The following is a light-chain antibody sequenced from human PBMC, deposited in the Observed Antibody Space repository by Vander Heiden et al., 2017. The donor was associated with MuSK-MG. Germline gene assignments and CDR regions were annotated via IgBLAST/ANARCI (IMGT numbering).Light chain of an antibody. J-gene: IGLJ2*01. V-gene: IGLV1-44*01. CDR1: SSNIGSNT. CDR2: SNN. CDR3: AAWEDSLNGPVV. Sequence: GQRVTISCSGSSSNIGSNTVNWYQQLPGTAPKLLIYSNNQRPSGVPDRFSGSKSGTSASLAISGLQSEDEADYYCAAWEDSLNGPVVFGGGTKLTVL.